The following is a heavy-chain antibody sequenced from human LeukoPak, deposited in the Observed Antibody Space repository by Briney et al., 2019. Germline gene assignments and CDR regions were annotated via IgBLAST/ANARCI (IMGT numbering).Heavy chain of an antibody. CDR3: ARDGAPDAHCSSTSCAIR. CDR1: GFTFSSYW. J-gene: IGHJ4*02. V-gene: IGHV3-7*01. Sequence: GGSLRLSCAASGFTFSSYWMNWVRQAPGEGLEWVANINQDGSGKYYVDSVKGRFTISRDNAKNSLYLQMNSLRAEDTAVYYCARDGAPDAHCSSTSCAIRWGQGTLVTVSS. CDR2: INQDGSGK. D-gene: IGHD2-2*01.